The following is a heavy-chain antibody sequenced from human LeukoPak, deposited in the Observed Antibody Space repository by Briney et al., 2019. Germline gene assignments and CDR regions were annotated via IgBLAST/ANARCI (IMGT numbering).Heavy chain of an antibody. V-gene: IGHV3-74*01. CDR3: ATVSEY. J-gene: IGHJ4*02. Sequence: PGGFLRLSCAASGFTFTNYWMHWVRQAPGKGLVWVSGINHDGTGTYYADSVKGGFTISRDNAKDTVDLQMNGLRAEDTTVNYCATVSEYWGQGTLVTVSS. CDR2: INHDGTGT. CDR1: GFTFTNYW.